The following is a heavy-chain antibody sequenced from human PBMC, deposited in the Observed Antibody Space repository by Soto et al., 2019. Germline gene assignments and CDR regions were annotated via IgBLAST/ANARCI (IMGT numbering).Heavy chain of an antibody. V-gene: IGHV3-23*01. D-gene: IGHD1-26*01. J-gene: IGHJ5*02. CDR2: ISGSGST. CDR1: GFTFSDYA. CDR3: AKDYLRWAQS. Sequence: SLRPSCAASGFTFSDYAMSWVRQAPGKGLEWVSAISGSGSTFYADSVKGRFTISRDNSKNTLYLQMNSLRAEDTAVYYCAKDYLRWAQSWGQGTLVTVSS.